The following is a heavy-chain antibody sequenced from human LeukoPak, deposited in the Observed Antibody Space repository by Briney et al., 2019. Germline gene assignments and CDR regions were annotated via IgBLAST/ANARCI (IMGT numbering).Heavy chain of an antibody. CDR2: IYHSGST. V-gene: IGHV4-38-2*01. D-gene: IGHD3-16*01. CDR1: GYSISSGYY. J-gene: IGHJ4*02. Sequence: KSSETLSLTCAVSGYSISSGYYWGWIRQPPGKGLEWIGSIYHSGSTYYNPSLKSRVTISEDTSKNQFSLKLSSVTAADTAVYYCARGRGFDYWGQGTLVTVSS. CDR3: ARGRGFDY.